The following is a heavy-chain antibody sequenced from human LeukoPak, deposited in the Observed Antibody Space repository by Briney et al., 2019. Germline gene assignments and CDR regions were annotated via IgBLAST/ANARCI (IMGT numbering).Heavy chain of an antibody. CDR2: IYTSGST. D-gene: IGHD3-10*01. CDR1: GGSISSYY. CDR3: ARAMSGNGPLLLYYYYYMDV. V-gene: IGHV4-4*07. J-gene: IGHJ6*03. Sequence: SETLSLTCTVSGGSISSYYWSWIRPPAGKGLEWIGRIYTSGSTNYNPSLKSRVTMSVDTSKNQFSLKLSSVTAADTAVYYCARAMSGNGPLLLYYYYYMDVWGKGTTVTVSS.